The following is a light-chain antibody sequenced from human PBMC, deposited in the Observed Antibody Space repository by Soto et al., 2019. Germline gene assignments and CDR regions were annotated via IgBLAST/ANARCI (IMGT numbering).Light chain of an antibody. Sequence: EIVITQSPATLSVSPGERATLSCRASQSVRSNLAWYLQKPGQAPRLLVYGASTRATGIADRFSGSGSGTEFTLTISSLQSDDFAVSYCQQYNNWPPRTFGQGTKVDIK. J-gene: IGKJ1*01. CDR2: GAS. V-gene: IGKV3-15*01. CDR3: QQYNNWPPRT. CDR1: QSVRSN.